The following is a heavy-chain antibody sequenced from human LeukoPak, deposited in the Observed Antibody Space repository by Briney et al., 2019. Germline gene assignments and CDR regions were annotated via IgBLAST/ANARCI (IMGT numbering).Heavy chain of an antibody. V-gene: IGHV4-59*01. CDR2: IYYSGST. D-gene: IGHD6-13*01. J-gene: IGHJ3*02. CDR3: ATLPGIAAAGSEEDAFDI. Sequence: PSETLSLTCTVSGGSISSYYWSWIRQPPGKVLEWIGYIYYSGSTNYNPSLKSRVTISVDTSKNQFPLKLSSVTAADTAVYYCATLPGIAAAGSEEDAFDIWGQGTMVTVSS. CDR1: GGSISSYY.